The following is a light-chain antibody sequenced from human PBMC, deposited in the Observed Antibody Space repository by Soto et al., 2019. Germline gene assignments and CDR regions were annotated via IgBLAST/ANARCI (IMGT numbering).Light chain of an antibody. Sequence: DIKMTQSPSTMSASVGDRVTITCRASQSISSWLAWYQQKPGKAPKLLIYDASSLEKGVPSRFSGSGSGTEFTLTISSLQPDDFATYYCQQYNRYSPTFGQGTKVDFK. V-gene: IGKV1-5*01. CDR3: QQYNRYSPT. CDR2: DAS. J-gene: IGKJ1*01. CDR1: QSISSW.